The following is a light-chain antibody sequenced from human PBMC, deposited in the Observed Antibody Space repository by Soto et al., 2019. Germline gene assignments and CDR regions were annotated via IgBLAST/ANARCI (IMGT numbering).Light chain of an antibody. CDR1: HNLLHSNGYNY. J-gene: IGKJ4*01. Sequence: MVLTHSQLSLPVTPGEPGSISCWFIHNLLHSNGYNYLNWYLQKPGQSPQLLIYLGSNRASGVPDRFSGSGSGTDFTLTINRVEAEDVGLYFCAQGLATPFTFGGGTKVDIK. CDR3: AQGLATPFT. CDR2: LGS. V-gene: IGKV2-28*01.